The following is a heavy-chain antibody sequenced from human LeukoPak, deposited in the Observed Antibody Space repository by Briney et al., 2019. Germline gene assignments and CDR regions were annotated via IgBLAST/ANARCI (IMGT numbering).Heavy chain of an antibody. V-gene: IGHV4-34*01. CDR1: GGSFSGYY. D-gene: IGHD3-10*01. J-gene: IGHJ5*02. Sequence: SETLSLTCAVYGGSFSGYYWSWIRQPPGKGPEWIGEINHSGSTNYNPSLKSRVTISVDTSKNQFSLKLSSVTAADTAVYYCARGPGGWYNWFDPWGQGTLVTVSP. CDR3: ARGPGGWYNWFDP. CDR2: INHSGST.